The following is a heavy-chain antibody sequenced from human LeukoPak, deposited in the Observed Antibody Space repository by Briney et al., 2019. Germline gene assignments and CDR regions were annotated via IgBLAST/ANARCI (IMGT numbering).Heavy chain of an antibody. J-gene: IGHJ6*02. D-gene: IGHD6-13*01. Sequence: ASVKASCKPSGYTFTGYYMNRVRQAPGQRLEWMGWINPNSGGTNYAQKFQGRVTMTRDTSISTAYMELSRLRSDDTAVYYCARGPAAAGFYYYYYGMDVWGQGTTVTVSS. CDR1: GYTFTGYY. CDR2: INPNSGGT. V-gene: IGHV1-2*02. CDR3: ARGPAAAGFYYYYYGMDV.